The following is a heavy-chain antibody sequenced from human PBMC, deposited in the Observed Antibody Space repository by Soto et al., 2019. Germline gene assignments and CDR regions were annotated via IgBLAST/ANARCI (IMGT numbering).Heavy chain of an antibody. V-gene: IGHV3-9*01. CDR3: VKDESINWYSGHFRH. CDR2: INWNSGSI. D-gene: IGHD6-13*01. CDR1: GFTFDDYA. J-gene: IGHJ1*01. Sequence: SLRLACAASGFTFDDYAMHWVRQVPGKGLEWVSGINWNSGSIGYADPVKGRFAISRDNAKNSLHLQMNSLRAEDTAFYYCVKDESINWYSGHFRHWGQGTLVTV.